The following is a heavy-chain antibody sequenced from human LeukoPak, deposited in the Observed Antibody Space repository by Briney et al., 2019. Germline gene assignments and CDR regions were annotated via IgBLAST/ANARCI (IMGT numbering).Heavy chain of an antibody. D-gene: IGHD1-26*01. CDR1: GFTFEKYV. J-gene: IGHJ4*02. V-gene: IGHV3-23*01. CDR3: AKDLGWELPAEAY. CDR2: IYGSGVSI. Sequence: GGSLRLSCVASGFTFEKYVMNWVRQDPGKGLEWLATIYGSGVSISYADSVKGRFTISRDNSKNTLYLQMNSLRAEDTAMYFCAKDLGWELPAEAYWGQGILVTLSS.